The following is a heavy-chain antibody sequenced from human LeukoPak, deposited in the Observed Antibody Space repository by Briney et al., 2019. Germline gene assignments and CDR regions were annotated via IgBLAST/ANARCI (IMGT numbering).Heavy chain of an antibody. CDR1: GFTVSNNY. Sequence: PGGSLRLSCAVSGFTVSNNYMSWIRQPPGKGLEWIGYIYYSGSTNYNPSLKSRVTISVDTSKNQFSLKLSSVTAADTAVYYCARGESGSPPELEHNFYYYYYGMDVWGQGTTVTVSS. CDR2: IYYSGST. V-gene: IGHV4-59*02. J-gene: IGHJ6*02. D-gene: IGHD1-1*01. CDR3: ARGESGSPPELEHNFYYYYYGMDV.